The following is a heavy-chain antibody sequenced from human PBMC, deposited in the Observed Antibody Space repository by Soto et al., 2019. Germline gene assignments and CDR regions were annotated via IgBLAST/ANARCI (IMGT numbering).Heavy chain of an antibody. CDR1: GFTFSDYY. D-gene: IGHD3-3*01. CDR3: ARDRTYYDFWSGSSIGAFDI. CDR2: ISSSGSTI. J-gene: IGHJ3*02. Sequence: GGSLRLSYAASGFTFSDYYMSWIRQAPGKGLEWVSYISSSGSTIYYADSVKGRFTISRDNAKNSLYLQMNSLRAEDTAVYYCARDRTYYDFWSGSSIGAFDIWGQGTMVTVSS. V-gene: IGHV3-11*01.